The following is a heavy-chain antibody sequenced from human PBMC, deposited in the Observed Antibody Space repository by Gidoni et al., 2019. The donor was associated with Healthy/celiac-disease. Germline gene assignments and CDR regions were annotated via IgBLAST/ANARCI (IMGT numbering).Heavy chain of an antibody. Sequence: EVQLLESGGGLVQPGGSLRRSCAASGVTCRSYAMSWVRPAPGKGLEWVSAISGRGGSTYYADSVKGLFTISIDNSKNTLYLQMNSLRAEDTAVYYCAKSYDFWSGYYTDYWGQGTLVTVSS. CDR2: ISGRGGST. V-gene: IGHV3-23*01. CDR1: GVTCRSYA. D-gene: IGHD3-3*01. J-gene: IGHJ4*02. CDR3: AKSYDFWSGYYTDY.